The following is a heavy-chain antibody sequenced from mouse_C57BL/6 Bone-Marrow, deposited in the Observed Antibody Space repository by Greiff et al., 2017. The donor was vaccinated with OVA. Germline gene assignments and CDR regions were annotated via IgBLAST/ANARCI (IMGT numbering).Heavy chain of an antibody. Sequence: QVQLQQSGAELVRPGTSVKMSCKASGYTFTNYWIGWAKQRPGHGLEWIGDIYPGGGYTNYNEKFKGKATLTADKSSSTAYMQFSSLTSEDSAIDDCARLYYYGSSYAMDYWGQGTAVTVSS. CDR2: IYPGGGYT. D-gene: IGHD1-1*01. CDR3: ARLYYYGSSYAMDY. V-gene: IGHV1-63*01. CDR1: GYTFTNYW. J-gene: IGHJ4*01.